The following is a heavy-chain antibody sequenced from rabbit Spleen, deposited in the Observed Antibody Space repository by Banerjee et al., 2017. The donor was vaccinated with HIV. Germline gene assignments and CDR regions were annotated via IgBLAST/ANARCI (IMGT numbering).Heavy chain of an antibody. CDR3: ARDTSSSFSSYGMDL. J-gene: IGHJ6*01. CDR1: GFSFSEKEV. Sequence: QEQLVESGGGLVQPEGSLTLTCTASGFSFSEKEVMCWVRQALGKGLEWIGCIEAGSSGFTYFASWAKGRFTISKTSSTTVTLQMTSLTAADTATYFCARDTSSSFSSYGMDLWGPGTLVTV. V-gene: IGHV1S45*01. CDR2: IEAGSSGFT. D-gene: IGHD1-1*01.